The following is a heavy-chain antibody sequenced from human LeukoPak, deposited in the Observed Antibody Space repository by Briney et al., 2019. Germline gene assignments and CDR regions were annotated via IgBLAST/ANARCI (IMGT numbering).Heavy chain of an antibody. CDR2: ISAYNGNT. CDR1: GYTFTSYD. V-gene: IGHV1-18*01. Sequence: GASVKVSCKASGYTFTSYDINWVRQATGQGLEWMGWISAYNGNTNYAQKLQGRVTMTTDTSTSTAYMELRSLRSDDTAVYYCARDQGGSGSYYTYYYYMDVWGKGTTVTISS. CDR3: ARDQGGSGSYYTYYYYMDV. J-gene: IGHJ6*03. D-gene: IGHD3-10*01.